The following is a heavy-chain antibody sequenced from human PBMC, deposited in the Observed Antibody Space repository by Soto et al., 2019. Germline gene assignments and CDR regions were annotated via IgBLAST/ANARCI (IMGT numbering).Heavy chain of an antibody. Sequence: ASLKVSCKTSGYTFISHGISCVRQTNGQGLELMGWISGKNGNTNYAQKFQGRVTLTTDTSTSTAYLELRSLRSDDTAVYYCARVSSSIVVVPDYGMDVWGQGTTVTVSS. CDR3: ARVSSSIVVVPDYGMDV. CDR1: GYTFISHG. CDR2: ISGKNGNT. V-gene: IGHV1-18*04. J-gene: IGHJ6*02. D-gene: IGHD2-2*01.